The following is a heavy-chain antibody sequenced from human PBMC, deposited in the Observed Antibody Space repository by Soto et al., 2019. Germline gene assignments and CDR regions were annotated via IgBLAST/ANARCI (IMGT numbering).Heavy chain of an antibody. J-gene: IGHJ5*02. Sequence: QVQLVQSGAEVRKPGASVKISCKASGYTFTSYAIHWLRQAPGQRLERMGWINGGAGDTRYSVNFQGRVTFTRDTAATTAFMDLSSLSAADTAIYYCARSPSRMAAETQLDPWGQGTLVTVSS. CDR3: ARSPSRMAAETQLDP. CDR1: GYTFTSYA. CDR2: INGGAGDT. D-gene: IGHD6-6*01. V-gene: IGHV1-3*01.